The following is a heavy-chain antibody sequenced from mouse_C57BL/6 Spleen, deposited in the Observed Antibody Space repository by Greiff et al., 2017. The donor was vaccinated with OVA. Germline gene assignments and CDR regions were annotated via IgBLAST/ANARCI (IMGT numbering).Heavy chain of an antibody. V-gene: IGHV1-76*01. CDR2: IYPGSGNT. J-gene: IGHJ1*03. Sequence: QVQLKESGAELVRPGASVKLSCKASGYTFTDYYINWVKQRPGQGLEWIARIYPGSGNTYYNEKFKGKATLTAEKSSSTAYMQLSSLTSEDSAVYFCARPSSPYWYFDVWGTGTTVTVSS. D-gene: IGHD1-1*01. CDR3: ARPSSPYWYFDV. CDR1: GYTFTDYY.